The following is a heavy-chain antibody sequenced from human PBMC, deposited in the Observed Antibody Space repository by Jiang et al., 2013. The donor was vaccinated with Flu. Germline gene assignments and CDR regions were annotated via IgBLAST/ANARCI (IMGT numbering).Heavy chain of an antibody. CDR2: ISSSSSYT. J-gene: IGHJ4*02. Sequence: YISSSSSYTNYADSVKGRFTISRDNAKNSLYLQMNSLRAEDTAVYYCARGSWAITMVRGVIDYWGQGTLVTVSS. V-gene: IGHV3-11*06. D-gene: IGHD3-10*01. CDR3: ARGSWAITMVRGVIDY.